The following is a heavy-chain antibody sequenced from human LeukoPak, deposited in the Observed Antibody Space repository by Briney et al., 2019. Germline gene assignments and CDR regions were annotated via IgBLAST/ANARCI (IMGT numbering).Heavy chain of an antibody. Sequence: PSETLSLTCTVSGGSISRFYWSWIRQPPGKALEWIGYVYYSGSTNYNPSLRSRVTMSVDTSKNQFSLKLNSVTAADTAVYYCARTSKDGDNWEYHYFDYWGQGTLVTVSS. V-gene: IGHV4-59*08. CDR1: GGSISRFY. D-gene: IGHD5-24*01. CDR3: ARTSKDGDNWEYHYFDY. J-gene: IGHJ4*02. CDR2: VYYSGST.